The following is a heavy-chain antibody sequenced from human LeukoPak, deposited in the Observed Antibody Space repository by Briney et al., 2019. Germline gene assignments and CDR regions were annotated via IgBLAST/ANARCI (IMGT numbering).Heavy chain of an antibody. CDR2: IHYTGST. V-gene: IGHV4-39*01. D-gene: IGHD5/OR15-5a*01. CDR1: GDSISSSRYS. CDR3: ARCPDYYYYGMDV. Sequence: SETLSLTCTVSGDSISSSRYSWGWIRQPPGKGLEWIGIIHYTGSTYYNPSLKSRVTMPVDTSKNQFSLKLSSVTAADTAVYYCARCPDYYYYGMDVWGQGTTVTVSS. J-gene: IGHJ6*02.